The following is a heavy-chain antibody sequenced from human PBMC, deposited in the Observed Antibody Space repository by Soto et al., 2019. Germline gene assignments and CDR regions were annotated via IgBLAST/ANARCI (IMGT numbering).Heavy chain of an antibody. Sequence: QVQLVESGGGVLQPGRSLRLSCAASGFTFSSYAMHWVRQAPGKGLEWVAVISYDGSNKYYADSVKGRFTISRDNSKNTLYLQMNSLRAEDTAVYYCARGPPPITMIVADDYYYYGMDVWGQGTTVTISS. D-gene: IGHD3-22*01. J-gene: IGHJ6*02. CDR3: ARGPPPITMIVADDYYYYGMDV. CDR1: GFTFSSYA. V-gene: IGHV3-30-3*01. CDR2: ISYDGSNK.